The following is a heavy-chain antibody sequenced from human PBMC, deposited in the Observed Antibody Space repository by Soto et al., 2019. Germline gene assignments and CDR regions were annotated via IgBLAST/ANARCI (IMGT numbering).Heavy chain of an antibody. CDR2: INHSGST. D-gene: IGHD3-22*01. J-gene: IGHJ4*02. CDR3: ARGQAGDYYDSSGYYRF. CDR1: GGSFSGYY. V-gene: IGHV4-34*01. Sequence: PSETLSLTCAVYGGSFSGYYWSWIRQPPGKGLEWIGEINHSGSTNYNPSLKSRVTISVDTSKNQFSLKLSSVTAADTAVYYCARGQAGDYYDSSGYYRFWGQGTLVTVSS.